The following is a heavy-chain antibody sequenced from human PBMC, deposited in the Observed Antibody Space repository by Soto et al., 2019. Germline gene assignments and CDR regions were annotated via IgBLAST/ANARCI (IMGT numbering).Heavy chain of an antibody. CDR1: GGSISSSNW. CDR2: IYHSGST. J-gene: IGHJ1*01. V-gene: IGHV4-4*02. Sequence: PSETLSLTCAVSGGSISSSNWWSWVRQPPGKGLEWIGEIYHSGSTNYNPSLKSRVTISVDKSKNQFSLKLSSVTAADTAVYYCSTGGWQQLESPEYFQHWGQGTLVTVSS. D-gene: IGHD6-13*01. CDR3: STGGWQQLESPEYFQH.